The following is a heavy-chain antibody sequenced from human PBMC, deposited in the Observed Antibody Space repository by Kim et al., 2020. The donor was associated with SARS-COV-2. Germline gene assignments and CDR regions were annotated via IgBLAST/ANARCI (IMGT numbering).Heavy chain of an antibody. CDR3: ARVDGSGFYYFDY. Sequence: SETLSLTCTVSGGSISSGGYYWSWIRQHPGKGLEWIGYIYYSGSTYYNPSLKSRVTISVDTSKNQFSLKLSSVTAADTAVYYCARVDGSGFYYFDYWGQGTLVTVSS. V-gene: IGHV4-31*03. CDR2: IYYSGST. CDR1: GGSISSGGYY. J-gene: IGHJ4*02. D-gene: IGHD3-10*01.